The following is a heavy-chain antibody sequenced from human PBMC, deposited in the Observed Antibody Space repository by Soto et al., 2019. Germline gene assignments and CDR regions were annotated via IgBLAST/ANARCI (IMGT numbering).Heavy chain of an antibody. CDR2: MYPDDSDI. CDR1: GYSFSFYW. V-gene: IGHV5-51*01. CDR3: ATAYVYDFENSNYYRDAFDI. Sequence: XESLKIYFNASGYSFSFYWLVWVRQMPGKGLDWMAIMYPDDSDIRYSPSFEAHVTISADKSTSTAFLQWSSLKASDTAMYYCATAYVYDFENSNYYRDAFDIWGQGTLVTVSS. J-gene: IGHJ3*02. D-gene: IGHD3-22*01.